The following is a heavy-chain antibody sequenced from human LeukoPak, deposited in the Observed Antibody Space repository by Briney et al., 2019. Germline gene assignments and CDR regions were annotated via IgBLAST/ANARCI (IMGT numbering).Heavy chain of an antibody. CDR1: GGTFSNYA. CDR2: INPNSGGT. V-gene: IGHV1-2*02. J-gene: IGHJ4*02. CDR3: ARGSIVGATFDYFDY. Sequence: ASVKVSCKASGGTFSNYAISWVRQAPGQGLEWMGWINPNSGGTNYAQKFQGRVTMTRDTSISTAYMDLSRLRSDDTAVYYCARGSIVGATFDYFDYWGQGTLVTVSS. D-gene: IGHD1-26*01.